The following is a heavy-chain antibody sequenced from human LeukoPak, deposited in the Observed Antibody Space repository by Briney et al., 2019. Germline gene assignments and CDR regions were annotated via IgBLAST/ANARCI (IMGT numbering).Heavy chain of an antibody. CDR1: GGSINSYY. CDR3: AREGTAGTNLNWFDP. CDR2: ISYSGST. V-gene: IGHV4-59*01. J-gene: IGHJ5*02. Sequence: SETLSLTCTVSGGSINSYYWSWIRQPPGKGLEWIGYISYSGSTNYSPSLKSRVTISVDTSKNQFSLKLSSVAAADTAVYYCAREGTAGTNLNWFDPWGQGTLVTVSS. D-gene: IGHD1-1*01.